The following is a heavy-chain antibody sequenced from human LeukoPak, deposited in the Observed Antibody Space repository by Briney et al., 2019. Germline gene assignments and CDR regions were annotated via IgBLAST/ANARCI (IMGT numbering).Heavy chain of an antibody. V-gene: IGHV4-4*09. CDR3: ARYRYYYDSSGSWFDP. CDR1: GGSFSSYY. D-gene: IGHD3-22*01. Sequence: PSETLSLTCTVSGGSFSSYYWSWIRQPPGKGLEWIGYIYTSGSTNYNPSLKSRVTISVDTSKNQFSLKLSSVTAADTAVYYCARYRYYYDSSGSWFDPWGQGTLVAVSS. J-gene: IGHJ5*02. CDR2: IYTSGST.